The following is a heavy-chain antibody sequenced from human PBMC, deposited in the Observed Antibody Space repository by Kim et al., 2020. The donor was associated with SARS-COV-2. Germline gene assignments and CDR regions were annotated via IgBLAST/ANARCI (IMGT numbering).Heavy chain of an antibody. Sequence: NPSLKRRVTISVDTSKNQFSLKLSSVTAADTAVYYCARHGPMVRGVVFDYWGQGTLVTVSS. V-gene: IGHV4-59*08. D-gene: IGHD3-10*01. J-gene: IGHJ4*02. CDR3: ARHGPMVRGVVFDY.